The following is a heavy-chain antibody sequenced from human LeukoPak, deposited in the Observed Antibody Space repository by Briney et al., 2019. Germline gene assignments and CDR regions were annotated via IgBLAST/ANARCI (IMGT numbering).Heavy chain of an antibody. J-gene: IGHJ4*02. V-gene: IGHV1-2*06. CDR1: GYTFSGYN. CDR3: ARGDNYGHDY. Sequence: ASVTVSCKASGYTFSGYNLHWVRQAPGQGLEWMGRIFSHSGGTNYAQKFQGRVTMTRDTSASTAYMELSRLTSDDTAVYYCARGDNYGHDYWGQGTLVTVSS. CDR2: IFSHSGGT. D-gene: IGHD5-18*01.